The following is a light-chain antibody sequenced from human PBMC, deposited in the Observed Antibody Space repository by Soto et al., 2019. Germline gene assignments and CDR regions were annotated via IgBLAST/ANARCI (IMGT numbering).Light chain of an antibody. CDR3: CSYATSDTLL. CDR1: SSDVGFYNL. V-gene: IGLV2-23*01. CDR2: AGT. Sequence: QLVLTQPASVSGSPGQSITISCTGTSSDVGFYNLVSWYHQYPGKAPKLILYAGTKRPSGLSTRFSGSMSGSTASLTISGLQAEDEGNYYCCSYATSDTLLFGGGTKLTVL. J-gene: IGLJ2*01.